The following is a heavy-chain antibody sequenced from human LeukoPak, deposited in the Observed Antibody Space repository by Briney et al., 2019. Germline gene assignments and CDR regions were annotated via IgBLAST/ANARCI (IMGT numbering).Heavy chain of an antibody. Sequence: GGSLRLSCAASGFTVSSNSMSWVRQAPGKGLEWVSVIYSGGTTYYADSVKGRFTISKDNSKNTLYLQMNSLRVEDTAVYYCARGHWSYGDYLTYWYFDLWGRGTLVTVSS. D-gene: IGHD4-17*01. J-gene: IGHJ2*01. CDR3: ARGHWSYGDYLTYWYFDL. V-gene: IGHV3-66*01. CDR1: GFTVSSNS. CDR2: IYSGGTT.